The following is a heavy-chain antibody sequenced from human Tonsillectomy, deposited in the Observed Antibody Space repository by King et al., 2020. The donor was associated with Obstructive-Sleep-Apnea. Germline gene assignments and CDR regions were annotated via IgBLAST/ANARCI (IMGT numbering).Heavy chain of an antibody. CDR2: ISGSTTQT. Sequence: VQLVESGGPLVQPGGSLRLSCAASGFTFSSYAMSWVRQAPGKGLEWVSSISGSTTQTYYADSVKGRFIVSRDNSKHTLDLQMNSLRAEDTAVYYCAKSRVIIPATRFDDWGQGTLVTVSS. CDR3: AKSRVIIPATRFDD. D-gene: IGHD2-21*01. J-gene: IGHJ4*02. V-gene: IGHV3-23*04. CDR1: GFTFSSYA.